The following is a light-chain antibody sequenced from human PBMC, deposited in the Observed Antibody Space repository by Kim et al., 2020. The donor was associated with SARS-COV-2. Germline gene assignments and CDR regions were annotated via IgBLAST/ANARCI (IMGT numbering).Light chain of an antibody. CDR1: SSNIGSNY. CDR2: SNN. J-gene: IGLJ3*02. CDR3: AAWDDSLSGPV. V-gene: IGLV1-47*02. Sequence: GQEVTISCSGSSSNIGSNYVYWYQPLPGTAPKLLIYSNNRRPSGVPDRFSGSKSGTSASLAISGLRSEDEADYYCAAWDDSLSGPVFGGGTQLTVL.